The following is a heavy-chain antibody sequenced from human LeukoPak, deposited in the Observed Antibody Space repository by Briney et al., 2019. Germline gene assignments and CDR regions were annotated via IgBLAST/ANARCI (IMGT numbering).Heavy chain of an antibody. CDR3: ARGKYDILTGYDEASDY. CDR2: ITPILGIA. D-gene: IGHD3-9*01. J-gene: IGHJ4*02. V-gene: IGHV1-69*04. CDR1: GGTFSSYA. Sequence: GSSVKVSCKASGGTFSSYAISWVRQAPGQGLEWMGRITPILGIANYAQRLQGRVTITADKSTSTAYMELGSLRSEDTAVYYCARGKYDILTGYDEASDYWGQGTLVTVSS.